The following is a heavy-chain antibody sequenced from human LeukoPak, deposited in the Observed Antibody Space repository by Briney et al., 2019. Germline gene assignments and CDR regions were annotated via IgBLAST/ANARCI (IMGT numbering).Heavy chain of an antibody. D-gene: IGHD4-17*01. CDR2: TYYRSKWYN. CDR1: GDSVSSNSVA. V-gene: IGHV6-1*01. CDR3: ARDRLSVTTPYYYYMDV. J-gene: IGHJ6*03. Sequence: SQTLSLTCAISGDSVSSNSVAWNWIRQSPSRGLEWLGRTYYRSKWYNDYAVSVKSRITINPDTSKNQFSLQLNSVTPEDTAVYYCARDRLSVTTPYYYYMDVWGKGTTVTVSS.